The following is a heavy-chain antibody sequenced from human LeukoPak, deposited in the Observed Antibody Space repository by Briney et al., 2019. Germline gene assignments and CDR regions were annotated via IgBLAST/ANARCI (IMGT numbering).Heavy chain of an antibody. CDR2: IYYSGST. CDR1: GGSISSYY. Sequence: PSETLSLTCTVSGGSISSYYWSWIRQPPGKGLEWIGYIYYSGSTNYNPSLKSRVTISVDTSKNQFSLKLSTVTAADTAVYYCARVGFSTSCYTCGERGNWFDPWGQGTLVTVSS. J-gene: IGHJ5*02. D-gene: IGHD2-2*02. CDR3: ARVGFSTSCYTCGERGNWFDP. V-gene: IGHV4-59*01.